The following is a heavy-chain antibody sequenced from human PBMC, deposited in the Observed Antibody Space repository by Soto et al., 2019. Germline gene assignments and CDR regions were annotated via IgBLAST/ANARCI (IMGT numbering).Heavy chain of an antibody. V-gene: IGHV3-23*01. CDR3: AKERPRSSSWNPFDY. Sequence: PGESLKISCAASGFTFSSYAMSWVRQAPGKGLEWVSAISGSGGSTYYADSVKGRFTISRDNSKNTLYLQMNSLRAEDTAVYYCAKERPRSSSWNPFDYWGQGTLVTVSS. CDR1: GFTFSSYA. J-gene: IGHJ4*02. D-gene: IGHD6-13*01. CDR2: ISGSGGST.